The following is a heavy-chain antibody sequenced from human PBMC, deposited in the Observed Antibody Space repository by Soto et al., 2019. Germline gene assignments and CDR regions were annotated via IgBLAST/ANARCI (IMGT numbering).Heavy chain of an antibody. CDR1: GGSIYTYY. J-gene: IGHJ5*02. CDR2: ISDGGIT. CDR3: ARDLKRWFDP. V-gene: IGHV4-59*01. Sequence: SETLSLTCNVSGGSIYTYYWSWLRQSPWKGLEWIGYISDGGITNYNPSLESRVTISVDTSKKQVSLKLSSVTAADTAVYYCARDLKRWFDPCGQRTLVPVSP.